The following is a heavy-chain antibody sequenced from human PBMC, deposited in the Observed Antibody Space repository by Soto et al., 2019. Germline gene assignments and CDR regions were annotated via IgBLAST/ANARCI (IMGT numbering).Heavy chain of an antibody. CDR3: ARVHCTTELCSGLYFYYALDV. V-gene: IGHV3-30*01. Sequence: PWRSLRLSCSASGFTCSDYAMHWFRQPPGKGLEWVAIISSDGKNTYYGDSVKGRFTISRDDSTSTLSLQMNGLRPEDTAVYFCARVHCTTELCSGLYFYYALDVWGQGTTVTVSS. D-gene: IGHD2-21*01. CDR2: ISSDGKNT. CDR1: GFTCSDYA. J-gene: IGHJ6*02.